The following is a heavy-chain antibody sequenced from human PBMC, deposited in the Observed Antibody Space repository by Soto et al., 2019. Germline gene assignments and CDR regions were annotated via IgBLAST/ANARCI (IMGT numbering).Heavy chain of an antibody. CDR3: ARDDRAAGLPYYGMDV. D-gene: IGHD6-13*01. CDR2: VNAGNGNT. CDR1: GYTFTSYA. J-gene: IGHJ6*02. V-gene: IGHV1-3*01. Sequence: QVQLVQSGADVKKPGASVKVSCKASGYTFTSYAMHWVRQAPGQRLEWMGWVNAGNGNTKYSQRFQGRVTITRDTSASTAYMELSSLRSEDTAVYYCARDDRAAGLPYYGMDVWGQGTTVTVSS.